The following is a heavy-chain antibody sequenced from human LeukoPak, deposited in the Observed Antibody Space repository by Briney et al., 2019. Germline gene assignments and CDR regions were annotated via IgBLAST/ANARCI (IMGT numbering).Heavy chain of an antibody. J-gene: IGHJ4*02. CDR2: FSGSGGST. CDR1: GFTFSSYA. V-gene: IGHV3-23*01. Sequence: SGGSLRLSCAASGFTFSSYAMSWVRQAPGKGLEWVSAFSGSGGSTYYADSVKGRFTISRDNSKNTLYLQMNSLRAEDTAVYYCAKDFYGDYDPFYFDYWGQGTLVTVSS. D-gene: IGHD4-17*01. CDR3: AKDFYGDYDPFYFDY.